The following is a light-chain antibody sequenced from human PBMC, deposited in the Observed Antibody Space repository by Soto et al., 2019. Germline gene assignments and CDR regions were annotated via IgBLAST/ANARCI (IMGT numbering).Light chain of an antibody. V-gene: IGKV3-15*01. CDR3: QQHNNWPPWT. CDR1: QSVSSN. Sequence: EIVMTQSPATLSVSPGERATLSCRASQSVSSNVAWYQQKPGQAPRLIMYGASTMATGIPDRFSGSGSGTESTLTISSLRSEDFAVYYCQQHNNWPPWTFGQGTKVEIK. CDR2: GAS. J-gene: IGKJ1*01.